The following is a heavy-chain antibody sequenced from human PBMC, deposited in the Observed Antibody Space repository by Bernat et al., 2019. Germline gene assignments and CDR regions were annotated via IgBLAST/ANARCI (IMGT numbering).Heavy chain of an antibody. J-gene: IGHJ4*02. CDR2: IYYSGST. CDR1: GASISSSNYY. CDR3: ARHSFDILTGYLFDY. D-gene: IGHD3-9*01. V-gene: IGHV4-39*01. Sequence: QLQLQESGPGLVKPSETLSLTCTVSGASISSSNYYWGWIRQPPGKGLEWIGSIYYSGSTYYNPSLKSRVTISVDTSKNQFSLKLSSVTAADTAVYYCARHSFDILTGYLFDYWGQGTLVTVSS.